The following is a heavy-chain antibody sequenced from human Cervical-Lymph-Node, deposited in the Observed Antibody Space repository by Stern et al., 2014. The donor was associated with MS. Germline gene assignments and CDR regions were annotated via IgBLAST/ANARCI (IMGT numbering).Heavy chain of an antibody. CDR2: INPKSGGT. CDR1: GYIFTDYY. CDR3: TRALRIADRPSPGGHWFDP. Sequence: VQLVESGAEVEKPGASVKVSCKASGYIFTDYYLHWVRPAPGQGLEWMGRINPKSGGTSYAQKSQGRVTLTRDTSITTAYMDLSRLTSDDTAVYYCTRALRIADRPSPGGHWFDPWGQGTLVIVSS. V-gene: IGHV1-2*02. D-gene: IGHD6-6*01. J-gene: IGHJ5*02.